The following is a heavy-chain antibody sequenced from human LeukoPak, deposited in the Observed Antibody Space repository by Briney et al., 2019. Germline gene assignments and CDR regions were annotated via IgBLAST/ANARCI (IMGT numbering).Heavy chain of an antibody. CDR3: ARGPRYYDFWSGFHTFPDY. J-gene: IGHJ4*02. Sequence: ASVKVSCKASGYTFTSYDINWVRQATGQGLEWMGWMNPNSGNTGYAQKFQGRVTITRNTSISTAYMELSSLRSEDTAVYYCARGPRYYDFWSGFHTFPDYWGQGTLVTVSS. CDR1: GYTFTSYD. CDR2: MNPNSGNT. D-gene: IGHD3-3*01. V-gene: IGHV1-8*03.